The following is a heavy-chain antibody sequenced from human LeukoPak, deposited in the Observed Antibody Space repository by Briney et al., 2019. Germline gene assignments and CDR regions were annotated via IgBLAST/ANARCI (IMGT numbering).Heavy chain of an antibody. CDR3: ANLGSGSWKYLEYDGPDI. CDR2: INGGLENT. CDR1: GYTFTNYA. Sequence: ASVKDSCKASGYTFTNYAIHWVRQAPGQSLEWMGQINGGLENTKYSQRFLGRVTITRDISANTAYMELNSLTPEDTAIYYCANLGSGSWKYLEYDGPDIWGQGTMVIVSS. J-gene: IGHJ3*02. V-gene: IGHV1-3*01. D-gene: IGHD1-7*01.